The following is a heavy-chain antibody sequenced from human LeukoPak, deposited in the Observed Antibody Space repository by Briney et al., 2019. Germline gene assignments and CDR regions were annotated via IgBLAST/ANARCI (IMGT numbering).Heavy chain of an antibody. V-gene: IGHV3-48*01. D-gene: IGHD6-25*01. Sequence: GGSLRLSCAASGFTVSSNLMNWVRQAPGKGLEWVSYISSSSSTIYYADSVKGRFTISRDNAKNSLYLQMNSLRAEDTAVYYCARVGAATLDAFDIWGQGTMVTVSS. J-gene: IGHJ3*02. CDR2: ISSSSSTI. CDR3: ARVGAATLDAFDI. CDR1: GFTVSSNL.